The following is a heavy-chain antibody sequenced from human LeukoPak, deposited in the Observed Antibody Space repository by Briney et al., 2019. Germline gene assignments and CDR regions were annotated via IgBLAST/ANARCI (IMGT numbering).Heavy chain of an antibody. Sequence: PGGSLRLSCAASGFTFSSNYMSWVRQAPGKGLEWVSVIYSGGSTYYTDSVTGRFTISRDNSKNTLYLQMNSLRAEDTAVYYCARGRSSGYSYYFDYWGQGTLVTVSS. D-gene: IGHD3-22*01. J-gene: IGHJ4*02. CDR2: IYSGGST. CDR3: ARGRSSGYSYYFDY. V-gene: IGHV3-66*02. CDR1: GFTFSSNY.